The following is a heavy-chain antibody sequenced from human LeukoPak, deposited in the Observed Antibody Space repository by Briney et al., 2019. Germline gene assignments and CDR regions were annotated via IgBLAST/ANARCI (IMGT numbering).Heavy chain of an antibody. CDR3: AAASGSYFSIGY. CDR1: GFTFSSYG. Sequence: RGSLRLSCAASGFTFSSYGMHWVRQAPGKGLEWVAVIWYDGSNKYYADSVEGRFTISRDNSKNTLYLQMNSLRAEDTAVYYCAAASGSYFSIGYWGQGTLVTVSS. CDR2: IWYDGSNK. D-gene: IGHD1-26*01. V-gene: IGHV3-33*01. J-gene: IGHJ4*02.